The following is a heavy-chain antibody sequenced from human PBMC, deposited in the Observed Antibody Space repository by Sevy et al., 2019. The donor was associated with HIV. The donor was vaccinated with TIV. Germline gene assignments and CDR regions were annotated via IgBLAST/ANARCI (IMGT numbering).Heavy chain of an antibody. CDR2: IHHRGST. V-gene: IGHV4-4*02. D-gene: IGHD6-19*01. CDR1: GGSISNSNW. Sequence: SETLSLTCAVSGGSISNSNWWSWVRQAPVKGLEWIGEIHHRGSTNYKPSLKSRVTIAGDKSKNQFSLKLRSVTAADTAVYYCAREGTARGAGTGGMDVWGQGTTVTVSS. J-gene: IGHJ6*02. CDR3: AREGTARGAGTGGMDV.